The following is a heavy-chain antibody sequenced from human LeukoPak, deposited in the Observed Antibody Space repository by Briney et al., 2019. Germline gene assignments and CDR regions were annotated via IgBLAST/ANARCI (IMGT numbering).Heavy chain of an antibody. D-gene: IGHD5-24*01. CDR2: INPSGGST. CDR1: GYTFTSYY. Sequence: ASVKVSCKASGYTFTSYYMHWVRQAPGQGPEWMGVINPSGGSTSFAERFQGRVTMTRDTSTSIVYMELSSLRSEDTALYYCARKEGYNLYFDYWGQGTLVTVYS. CDR3: ARKEGYNLYFDY. V-gene: IGHV1-46*01. J-gene: IGHJ4*02.